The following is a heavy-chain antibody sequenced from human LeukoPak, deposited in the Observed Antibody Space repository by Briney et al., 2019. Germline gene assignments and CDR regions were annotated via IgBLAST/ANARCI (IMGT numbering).Heavy chain of an antibody. V-gene: IGHV4-39*01. CDR3: ARLGYDSSDY. CDR2: IYYSGSA. J-gene: IGHJ4*02. Sequence: SETLSLTCTVSGGSISSSSYYWGWIRQPPGKGLEWIGSIYYSGSAYYNPSLKSRVTISVDTSKNQFSLKLSSVTAADTAVYYCARLGYDSSDYWGQGTLVTVSS. CDR1: GGSISSSSYY. D-gene: IGHD3-22*01.